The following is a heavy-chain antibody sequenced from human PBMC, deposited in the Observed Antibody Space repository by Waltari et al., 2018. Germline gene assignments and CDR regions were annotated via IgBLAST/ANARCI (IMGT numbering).Heavy chain of an antibody. D-gene: IGHD2-15*01. CDR2: INAGNGNT. CDR1: GYTFTSYA. V-gene: IGHV1-3*01. Sequence: QVQLVKSGAEVKKPGASVKVSCKASGYTFTSYAMHWVRQAPGQRLEWMGWINAGNGNTKYSQKFQGRVTITRDTSASTAYMELSSLRSEDTAVYYCARSLVVVVAATPGYWGQGTLVTVSS. CDR3: ARSLVVVVAATPGY. J-gene: IGHJ4*02.